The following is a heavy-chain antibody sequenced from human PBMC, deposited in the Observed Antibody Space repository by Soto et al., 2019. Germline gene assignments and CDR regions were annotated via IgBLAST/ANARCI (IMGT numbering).Heavy chain of an antibody. CDR2: INPSGGST. J-gene: IGHJ5*02. CDR3: ARGYSGSWYSDWFDP. D-gene: IGHD6-13*01. Sequence: GASVKVSCKASGYTFSSYYMHWVRQAAGQGLEWMGIINPSGGSTSYAQKFQGRVTMTRDTSTSTVYMELSSLRSEDTAVYYCARGYSGSWYSDWFDPWGQGTQVTVSS. CDR1: GYTFSSYY. V-gene: IGHV1-46*01.